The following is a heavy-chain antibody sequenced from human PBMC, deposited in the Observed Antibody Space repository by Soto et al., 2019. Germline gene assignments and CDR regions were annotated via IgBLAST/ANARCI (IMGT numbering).Heavy chain of an antibody. CDR3: ARDGGYSGYDSHYYYGMDV. J-gene: IGHJ6*02. V-gene: IGHV1-3*01. CDR2: INAGNGNT. D-gene: IGHD5-12*01. Sequence: ASVQVSCKASGYTFTSYAMHWVRQAPGQRLEWMGWINAGNGNTKYSQKFQGRVTITRDTSTSTAYMELRSLRSDDTAVYYCARDGGYSGYDSHYYYGMDVWGQGTTVTVSS. CDR1: GYTFTSYA.